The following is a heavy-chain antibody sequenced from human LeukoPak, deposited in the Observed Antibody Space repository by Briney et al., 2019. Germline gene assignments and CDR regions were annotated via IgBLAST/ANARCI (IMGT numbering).Heavy chain of an antibody. D-gene: IGHD7-27*01. V-gene: IGHV3-23*01. CDR2: IGASGGDI. CDR1: GFTFSSYT. CDR3: ARDPNWGSGY. Sequence: GGSLRLSCATSGFTFSSYTMIWVREAPGKGLEWVSMIGASGGDIHYADSVKGRFSISRDNPKNTLTLHMNSLRVDDTAVYYCARDPNWGSGYWGQGTLVTVS. J-gene: IGHJ4*02.